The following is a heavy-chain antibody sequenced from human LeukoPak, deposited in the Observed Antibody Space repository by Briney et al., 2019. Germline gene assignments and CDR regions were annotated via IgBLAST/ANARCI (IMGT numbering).Heavy chain of an antibody. Sequence: GGSLRLSCAASGFTFSGSAMHWVRQASGKGLEWVGRIRSKANSYATAYAASVKGRFTISRDDSKNTAYLQMNSLKTEDTAVYYCTSTSYGYNVDPYYYYYYMDVWGKGTTVTVSS. D-gene: IGHD5-18*01. V-gene: IGHV3-73*01. CDR2: IRSKANSYAT. J-gene: IGHJ6*03. CDR3: TSTSYGYNVDPYYYYYYMDV. CDR1: GFTFSGSA.